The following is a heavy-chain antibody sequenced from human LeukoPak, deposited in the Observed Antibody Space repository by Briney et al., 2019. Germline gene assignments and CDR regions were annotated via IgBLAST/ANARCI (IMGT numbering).Heavy chain of an antibody. CDR2: IWYDGSTK. CDR3: ARSQSSSLIDY. CDR1: GFPFSSYG. V-gene: IGHV3-33*01. J-gene: IGHJ4*02. D-gene: IGHD6-13*01. Sequence: PGGSLRLSCAASGFPFSSYGIHWVRQAPGKGLEWVAVIWYDGSTKYYADSVKGRFTTSRDNSKNTLYLQMNSLRAEDTAVYFCARSQSSSLIDYWGLGTLVTVSS.